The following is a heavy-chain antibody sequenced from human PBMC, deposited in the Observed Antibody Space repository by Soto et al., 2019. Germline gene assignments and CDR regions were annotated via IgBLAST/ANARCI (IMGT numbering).Heavy chain of an antibody. CDR3: ARDRMYEYYFDY. CDR1: GYTFTSYA. J-gene: IGHJ4*02. Sequence: ASVKVSCKASGYTFTSYAMHWVRQAPGQRLEWMGWINAGNGNTKYSQKFQGRVTITRDTSASTAYMELSSLRSEDTAVYYCARDRMYEYYFDYWGQGTLVTVSS. D-gene: IGHD2-8*01. V-gene: IGHV1-3*01. CDR2: INAGNGNT.